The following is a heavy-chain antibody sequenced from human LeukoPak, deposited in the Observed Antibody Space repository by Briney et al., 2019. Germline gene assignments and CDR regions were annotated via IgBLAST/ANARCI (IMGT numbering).Heavy chain of an antibody. Sequence: GGSLRLSCEASGFTYSRYAMNWVRQAPGKGLEWVSAVTGSGDHTYYADSVKGRFTISRDNSKNTLYLQMNSLRAEDTAVYYCAKDLPEDIVVVPAAYAEYFQHWGQGTLVTVSS. CDR1: GFTYSRYA. CDR3: AKDLPEDIVVVPAAYAEYFQH. V-gene: IGHV3-23*01. D-gene: IGHD2-2*01. J-gene: IGHJ1*01. CDR2: VTGSGDHT.